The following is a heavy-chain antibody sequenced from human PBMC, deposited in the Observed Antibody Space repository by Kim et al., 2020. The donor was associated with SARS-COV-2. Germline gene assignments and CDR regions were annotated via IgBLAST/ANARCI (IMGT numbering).Heavy chain of an antibody. CDR2: ISSSGSTI. Sequence: GGSLRLSCAASGFTFSSYEMNWVRQAPGKGLEWVSYISSSGSTIYYADSVKGRFTISRDNAKNSLYLQMNSLRAEDTAVYYCARDRMGATPLDYYYGMDVWGQGTTVTVSS. CDR1: GFTFSSYE. D-gene: IGHD1-26*01. J-gene: IGHJ6*02. CDR3: ARDRMGATPLDYYYGMDV. V-gene: IGHV3-48*03.